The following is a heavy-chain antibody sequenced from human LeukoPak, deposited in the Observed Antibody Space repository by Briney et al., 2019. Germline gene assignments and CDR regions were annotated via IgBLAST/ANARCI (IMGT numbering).Heavy chain of an antibody. D-gene: IGHD6-6*01. Sequence: GGSLRLSCAASGFTFSSYSMNWVRQAPGKGLEWVSSISSSSSYIYYADSVKGRFTISRDNAKNSLYLQMNSLRAEDTALYYCARVAENVIAARPVSYYYYYYMDVWGKGTTVTVSS. CDR1: GFTFSSYS. CDR3: ARVAENVIAARPVSYYYYYYMDV. CDR2: ISSSSSYI. J-gene: IGHJ6*03. V-gene: IGHV3-21*04.